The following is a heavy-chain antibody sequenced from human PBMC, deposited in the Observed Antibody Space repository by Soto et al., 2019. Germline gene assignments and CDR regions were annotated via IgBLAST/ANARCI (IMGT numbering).Heavy chain of an antibody. CDR3: ARDVGIAAARLSYYYYYGMDV. Sequence: PGGSLRLSCAASGFTFSSYGMHWVRQAPGKGLEWVAVIWYDGSNKYYADSVKGRFTISRDNSKNTLYLQMNSLRAEDTAVYYCARDVGIAAARLSYYYYYGMDVSGQGTMVTVSS. CDR1: GFTFSSYG. CDR2: IWYDGSNK. D-gene: IGHD6-13*01. J-gene: IGHJ6*02. V-gene: IGHV3-33*01.